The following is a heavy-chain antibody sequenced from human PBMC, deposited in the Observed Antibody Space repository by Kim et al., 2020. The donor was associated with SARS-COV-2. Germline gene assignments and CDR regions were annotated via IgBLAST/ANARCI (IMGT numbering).Heavy chain of an antibody. CDR3: ARVLTSAARGWYFDL. V-gene: IGHV4-61*01. J-gene: IGHJ2*01. Sequence: SETLSLTCTVSGGSVSSGSYYWSWIRQPPGKGLEWIGYIYYSGSTNYNPSLKSRVTISVDTSKNQFSLKLSSVTAADTAVYYCARVLTSAARGWYFDLWGRGTLVTVSS. CDR2: IYYSGST. D-gene: IGHD6-6*01. CDR1: GGSVSSGSYY.